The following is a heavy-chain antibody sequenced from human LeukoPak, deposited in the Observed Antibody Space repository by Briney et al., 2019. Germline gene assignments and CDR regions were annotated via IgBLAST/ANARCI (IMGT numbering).Heavy chain of an antibody. CDR3: ARDQDRSGYLTGAFDI. J-gene: IGHJ3*02. CDR2: ISYDGSNK. CDR1: GFTFSNYG. D-gene: IGHD3-22*01. Sequence: GGSLRLSCAASGFTFSNYGMHWVRQAPGKGLEWVAVISYDGSNKYYADSVKGRFTISRDNSKNTLYLQMNSLRAEDTAVYYCARDQDRSGYLTGAFDIWGQGTMVTVSS. V-gene: IGHV3-30*03.